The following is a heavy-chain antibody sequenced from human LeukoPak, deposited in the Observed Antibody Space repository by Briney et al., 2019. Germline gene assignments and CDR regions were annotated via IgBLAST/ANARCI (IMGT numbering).Heavy chain of an antibody. Sequence: GGSLRLSCAASGFTFSSYSMNWVRQAPGKGLEWVSFISDSATTIYYVDSVKGRFTISRDNAKNSLYLQMDSLRDEDTAVYYCARSRPLRGVTVDYWGQGTLVTVSS. J-gene: IGHJ4*02. CDR1: GFTFSSYS. V-gene: IGHV3-48*02. D-gene: IGHD3-10*01. CDR3: ARSRPLRGVTVDY. CDR2: ISDSATTI.